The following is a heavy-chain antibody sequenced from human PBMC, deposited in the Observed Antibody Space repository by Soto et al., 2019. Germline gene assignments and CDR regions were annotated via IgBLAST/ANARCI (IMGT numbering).Heavy chain of an antibody. Sequence: SVKVSCQASGGTFSSYTISWVRQAPGQGLEWMGRIIPILGIANYAQKFQGRVTITADKSTSTAYMELSSLRSEDPAVYYCARGLAYCGGDCYDYWGQGTLVTVSS. CDR3: ARGLAYCGGDCYDY. CDR2: IIPILGIA. V-gene: IGHV1-69*02. J-gene: IGHJ4*02. D-gene: IGHD2-21*01. CDR1: GGTFSSYT.